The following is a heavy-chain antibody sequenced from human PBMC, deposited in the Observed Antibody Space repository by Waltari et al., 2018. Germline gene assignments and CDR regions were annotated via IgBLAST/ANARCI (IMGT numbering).Heavy chain of an antibody. J-gene: IGHJ4*02. CDR3: AKGPLKPRVRGAPDY. Sequence: QPQLVGSGGGVVQPGRSLTLSCAASGFSFSDYALEWVRQIPGKGLEWLAFISYDGQKAYYRDSVRGRFTISRDNSKNTLSLHMSGLKIEDTGSYYCAKGPLKPRVRGAPDYWGRGVLVTVSS. CDR1: GFSFSDYA. V-gene: IGHV3-30*18. CDR2: ISYDGQKA. D-gene: IGHD3-10*01.